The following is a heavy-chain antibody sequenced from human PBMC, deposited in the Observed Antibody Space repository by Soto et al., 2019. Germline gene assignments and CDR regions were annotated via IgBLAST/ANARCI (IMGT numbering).Heavy chain of an antibody. D-gene: IGHD3-22*01. J-gene: IGHJ3*02. V-gene: IGHV5-51*01. CDR2: IYPGDSDT. Sequence: SLKISCKGSGYSFTSYWIGWVRQMPGKGLEWMGIIYPGDSDTRYSPSFQGQVTISADKSISTAYLQWSSLKASDTAMYYCATQSPTITMIVVVPDAFDIWGQGAMVTVSS. CDR1: GYSFTSYW. CDR3: ATQSPTITMIVVVPDAFDI.